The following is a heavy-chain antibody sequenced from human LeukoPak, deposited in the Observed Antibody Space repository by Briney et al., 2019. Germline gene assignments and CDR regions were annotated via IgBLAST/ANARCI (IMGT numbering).Heavy chain of an antibody. CDR1: GGSITSGGYY. CDR2: IYYSGST. V-gene: IGHV4-61*08. J-gene: IGHJ3*02. CDR3: ARRPLVGDDAFDI. Sequence: SETLSLTCTVSGGSITSGGYYWTWIRQPPGKGLEWIGYIYYSGSTNYNPSLKSRVTISVDTSKNQFSLKLSSVTAADTAVYYCARRPLVGDDAFDIWGQGTMVTVSS. D-gene: IGHD1-26*01.